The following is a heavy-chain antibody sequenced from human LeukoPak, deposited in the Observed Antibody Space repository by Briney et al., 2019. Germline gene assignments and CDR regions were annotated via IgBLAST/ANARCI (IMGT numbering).Heavy chain of an antibody. CDR3: AKGNYDFCSGYYIIDY. Sequence: GGSLRLSCAASGFTFSSYAMSWVRQAPGKGLEWVSGISGRGGSTYYADSVKGRFTISRDNSKNTLHLQMNSLRAEDTAVYYCAKGNYDFCSGYYIIDYWGQGILVTVSS. D-gene: IGHD3-3*01. J-gene: IGHJ4*02. V-gene: IGHV3-23*01. CDR2: ISGRGGST. CDR1: GFTFSSYA.